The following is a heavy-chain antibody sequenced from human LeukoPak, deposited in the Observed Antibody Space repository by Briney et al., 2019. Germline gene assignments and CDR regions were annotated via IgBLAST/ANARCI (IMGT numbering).Heavy chain of an antibody. CDR2: ISYDGSNK. V-gene: IGHV3-30*01. CDR1: GFTFSSYA. J-gene: IGHJ5*02. D-gene: IGHD2-15*01. CDR3: ARAASAARYNWFDP. Sequence: PGRSLRLSCAASGFTFSSYAMHWVRQAPGKGLEWVAVISYDGSNKYYADSVKGRFTISRDNSKNTLYLQMNSLRAEGTAVYYCARAASAARYNWFDPWGQGTLVTVSS.